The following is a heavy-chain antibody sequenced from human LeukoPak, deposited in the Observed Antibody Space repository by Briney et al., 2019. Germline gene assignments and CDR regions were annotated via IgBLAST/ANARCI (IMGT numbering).Heavy chain of an antibody. CDR3: ARELGYSYGKGY. V-gene: IGHV1-2*02. D-gene: IGHD5-18*01. Sequence: GASVKVSCKASGYTLSGYYMHWVRQAPGQGLEWMGWINPNSGDTNYAQKFQGRVTMTRDTSISTAYMELSRLRSDDTAVYYCARELGYSYGKGYWGQGTMVTVSS. J-gene: IGHJ4*02. CDR1: GYTLSGYY. CDR2: INPNSGDT.